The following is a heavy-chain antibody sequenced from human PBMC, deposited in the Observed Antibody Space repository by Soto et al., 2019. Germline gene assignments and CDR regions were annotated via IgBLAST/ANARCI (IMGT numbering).Heavy chain of an antibody. CDR1: GYIFTSYG. CDR3: AMVDVYVTPSPQDV. V-gene: IGHV1-18*01. J-gene: IGHJ6*02. CDR2: INTYNRKT. D-gene: IGHD3-16*01. Sequence: QVQLVQSGDEVKNPGASVKVSCKTSGYIFTSYGIGWARQAPRQGLEWMGRINTYNRKTNYAQNLQGRVTLTTDTSTSTAYMERRSLSSNDTAIYYCAMVDVYVTPSPQDVWGQGTTVTVS.